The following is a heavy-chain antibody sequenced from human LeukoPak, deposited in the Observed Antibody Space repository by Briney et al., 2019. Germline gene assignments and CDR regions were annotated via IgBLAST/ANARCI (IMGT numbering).Heavy chain of an antibody. CDR3: VKEPAPYSLGDA. J-gene: IGHJ6*04. D-gene: IGHD3-16*01. Sequence: GGSLRLSCAASGFTFSRYGMHWVRQAPGKGLEWVAVVWDNGINKFYADSMKGRFTISRDNSKHTLSLHMNSLRAEDTAVYCCVKEPAPYSLGDAWGKGITVTVSS. V-gene: IGHV3-33*06. CDR1: GFTFSRYG. CDR2: VWDNGINK.